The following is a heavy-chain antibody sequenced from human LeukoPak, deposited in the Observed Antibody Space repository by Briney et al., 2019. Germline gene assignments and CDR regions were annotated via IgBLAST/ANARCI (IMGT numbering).Heavy chain of an antibody. CDR1: GFTLSSFI. D-gene: IGHD6-19*01. CDR2: IIENGSNQ. CDR3: ARVQGGGYRTADY. V-gene: IGHV3-30*04. J-gene: IGHJ4*02. Sequence: GGSLRLSCEASGFTLSSFIMHWVRQTPGKGLDWVAVIIENGSNQYYADSVKGRFTISRDNSKNTLFLQMNSLRGEDTAMYYCARVQGGGYRTADYWGQGTLVTVSS.